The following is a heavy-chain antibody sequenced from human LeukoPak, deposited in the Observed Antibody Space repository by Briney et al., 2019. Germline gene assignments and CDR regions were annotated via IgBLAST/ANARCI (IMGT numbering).Heavy chain of an antibody. J-gene: IGHJ4*02. CDR1: GFTFSSYA. CDR2: ISGSGGST. D-gene: IGHD3-10*01. V-gene: IGHV3-23*01. Sequence: PGGSLRLSCAASGFTFSSYAMSWVRQAPGKGLEWVSAISGSGGSTYYADSVKGRFTISRDNSKNTLYLQMNSLRAEDTAVYYCAKDPGIWVRGVIRPSHFDYWGQGTLVTVSS. CDR3: AKDPGIWVRGVIRPSHFDY.